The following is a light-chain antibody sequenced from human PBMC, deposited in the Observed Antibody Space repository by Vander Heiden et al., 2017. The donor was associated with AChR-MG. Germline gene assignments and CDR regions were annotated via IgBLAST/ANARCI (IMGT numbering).Light chain of an antibody. V-gene: IGKV3-20*01. CDR3: QQEGSSPHL. Sequence: EIVLTQSPGTLSLSPGERATLSCRASQSVRSNYLAWYQQKPGQAPRLLIYGASSRATGIPDRFSGSGSGTDFTLTISRLEPEDFAVYYCQQEGSSPHLFGGGTKVEIK. CDR1: QSVRSNY. CDR2: GAS. J-gene: IGKJ4*01.